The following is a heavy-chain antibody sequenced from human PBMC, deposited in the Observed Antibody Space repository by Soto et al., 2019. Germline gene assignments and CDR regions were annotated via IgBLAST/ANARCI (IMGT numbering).Heavy chain of an antibody. Sequence: ASVKVSCKASGYTFTGYYMHWVRQAPGQGLEWMGWINPNSGGTNYAQKFQGWATMTRDTSISTAYMELSRLRSDDTAVYYCARGRNGAAAGTFDYWGQGTLVTVSS. CDR3: ARGRNGAAAGTFDY. CDR1: GYTFTGYY. J-gene: IGHJ4*02. D-gene: IGHD6-13*01. V-gene: IGHV1-2*04. CDR2: INPNSGGT.